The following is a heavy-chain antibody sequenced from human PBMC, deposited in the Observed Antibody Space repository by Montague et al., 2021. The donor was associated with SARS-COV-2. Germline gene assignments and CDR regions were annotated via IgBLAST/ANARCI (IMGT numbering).Heavy chain of an antibody. J-gene: IGHJ4*02. CDR3: ARLSWIPTAEPLTFDY. CDR1: GGSFTFSNYS. V-gene: IGHV4-39*01. CDR2: NFFTATT. Sequence: SETLSLTCAVSGGSFTFSNYSWFWIPHGPGKGLEWIVKNFFTATTNVNPYFKSRLTLSVDTSKNQFSLRLRSVTAADTAVYFCARLSWIPTAEPLTFDYWGQGALVTLSS. D-gene: IGHD5-18*01.